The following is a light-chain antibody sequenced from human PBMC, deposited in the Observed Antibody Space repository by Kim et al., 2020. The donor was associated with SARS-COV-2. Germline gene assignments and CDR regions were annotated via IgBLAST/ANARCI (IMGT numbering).Light chain of an antibody. CDR3: QHYNSYPWT. CDR2: KAS. J-gene: IGKJ1*01. CDR1: KSSSSW. V-gene: IGKV1-5*03. Sequence: ASVGDRVTITCRASKSSSSWLAWYQQKPGKAPKLLIYKASSLESGVPSRFSGSGSGTDFTLTISSLQPDDFATYYCQHYNSYPWTFGQGTKVDIK.